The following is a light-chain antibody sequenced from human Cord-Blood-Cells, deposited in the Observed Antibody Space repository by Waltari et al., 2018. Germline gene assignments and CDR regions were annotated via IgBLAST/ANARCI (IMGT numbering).Light chain of an antibody. CDR1: QSVSSY. CDR3: QQRSNWPLLT. CDR2: DAS. V-gene: IGKV3-11*01. Sequence: EIVLTQSAATLSLSPGERATLSFRASQSVSSYLSWYQQKPGQAPRLLIYDASNRANGIPARFSGSGSGTDFTLTISSLEPEDFAVYYCQQRSNWPLLTVGGGTKVEIK. J-gene: IGKJ4*02.